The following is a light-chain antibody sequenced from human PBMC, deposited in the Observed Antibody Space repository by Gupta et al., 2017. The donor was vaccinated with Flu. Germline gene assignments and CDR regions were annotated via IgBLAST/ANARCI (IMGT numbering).Light chain of an antibody. V-gene: IGKV1-5*03. Sequence: SAVHRVTITCRVSPTSDSWLAWYQQKPGKAPKLLIYKASNVESGFPSRFSGSGSGTDFTLTISSLQPDDFATYYCQHDRSSPWTFGQGTTVEIK. CDR2: KAS. CDR3: QHDRSSPWT. J-gene: IGKJ1*01. CDR1: PTSDSW.